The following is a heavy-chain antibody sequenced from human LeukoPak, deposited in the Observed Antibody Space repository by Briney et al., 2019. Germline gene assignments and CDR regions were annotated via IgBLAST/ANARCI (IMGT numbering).Heavy chain of an antibody. Sequence: PGGSLRLSCAASGFTFSSYAMHWVRRAPGKGLEWVAVISYDGSNKYYADSVKGRFTISRDNSKNTLYLQMNSLRAEDTAVYYCAGESEVIDAFDSWGQATMVTVSS. J-gene: IGHJ3*02. D-gene: IGHD3-10*01. V-gene: IGHV3-30*04. CDR2: ISYDGSNK. CDR1: GFTFSSYA. CDR3: AGESEVIDAFDS.